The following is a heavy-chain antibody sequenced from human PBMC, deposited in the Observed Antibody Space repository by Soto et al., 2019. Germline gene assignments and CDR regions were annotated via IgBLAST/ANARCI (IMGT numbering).Heavy chain of an antibody. CDR2: IYHSGIT. CDR3: ARASIVGANGDY. V-gene: IGHV4-4*02. Sequence: SETLSLTCAVSGGSISSSYWWTWVRQAPGKGLQWIGEIYHSGITNYNPSLKSRVTISVDTSKNQFSLKLSSVTAADTAVYYWARASIVGANGDYWGQGTLVTVSS. CDR1: GGSISSSYW. D-gene: IGHD1-26*01. J-gene: IGHJ4*02.